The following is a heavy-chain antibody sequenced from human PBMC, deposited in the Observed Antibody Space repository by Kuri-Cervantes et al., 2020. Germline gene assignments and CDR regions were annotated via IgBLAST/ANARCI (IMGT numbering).Heavy chain of an antibody. V-gene: IGHV3-23*01. D-gene: IGHD2-15*01. CDR3: ARVGCSGGSCYMEYYYVDV. CDR1: GFTFSDYY. CDR2: ISGSGGST. Sequence: GESLKISCAASGFTFSDYYMTWIRQAPGKGLEWVSAISGSGGSTYYADSVKGRFTISRHNSKNTLYLQMNSLRTDDTAVYYCARVGCSGGSCYMEYYYVDVWGKGTTVTVSS. J-gene: IGHJ6*03.